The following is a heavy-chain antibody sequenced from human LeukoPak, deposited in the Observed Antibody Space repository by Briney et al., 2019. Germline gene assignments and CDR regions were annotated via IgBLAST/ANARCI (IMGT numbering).Heavy chain of an antibody. V-gene: IGHV3-7*01. J-gene: IGHJ4*02. CDR1: GFTFSDYW. Sequence: GGSLRLSCTASGFTFSDYWMTWVRQAPGKGPEWVANIKQDGSQRYYVDSVRGRFTISRDKSNNTLYLQMNSLRSEDTAVYYCAREYYNWNYIRNWGQGTLVTVSS. D-gene: IGHD1-7*01. CDR3: AREYYNWNYIRN. CDR2: IKQDGSQR.